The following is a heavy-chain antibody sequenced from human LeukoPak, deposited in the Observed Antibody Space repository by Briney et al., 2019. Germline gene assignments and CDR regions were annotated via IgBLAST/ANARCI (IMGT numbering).Heavy chain of an antibody. CDR1: GYSISSGYY. CDR2: IYHSGSA. D-gene: IGHD6-13*01. Sequence: SETLSLTCTVSGYSISSGYYWGWIRPPPGKGLEWIGSIYHSGSANYNPSLMSRVTMSVDTSKNQFSLKLSSVTAADTAVYYCARDTPSSSWYPIDYWGQGTLVTVSS. V-gene: IGHV4-38-2*02. J-gene: IGHJ4*02. CDR3: ARDTPSSSWYPIDY.